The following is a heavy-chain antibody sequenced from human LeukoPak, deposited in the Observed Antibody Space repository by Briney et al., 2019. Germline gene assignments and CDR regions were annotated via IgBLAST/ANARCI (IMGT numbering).Heavy chain of an antibody. Sequence: GGSLRLSCAASGFTFTEYWMAWVRQAPGKGLEWVANIQRDGGEEYYLDSVRGRFTISRDNTKNSVYLQMNSLRAEDTAVYYCSNGIYSTSYWGQGTLVAVSS. CDR3: SNGIYSTSY. J-gene: IGHJ4*02. V-gene: IGHV3-7*01. D-gene: IGHD4-11*01. CDR1: GFTFTEYW. CDR2: IQRDGGEE.